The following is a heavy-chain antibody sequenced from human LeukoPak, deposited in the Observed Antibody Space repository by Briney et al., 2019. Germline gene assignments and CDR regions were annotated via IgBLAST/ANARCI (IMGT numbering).Heavy chain of an antibody. D-gene: IGHD6-19*01. Sequence: GGSLRLSCAASGFTFSSYAMHWVRQAPGKGLEYASAISSNGGSTYYANSVKGRFTISRDNSKNTLYLQMGSLRAEDMAVYYCAGSTAVAGTAFDYWGQGTLVTVSS. CDR3: AGSTAVAGTAFDY. V-gene: IGHV3-64*01. CDR2: ISSNGGST. J-gene: IGHJ4*02. CDR1: GFTFSSYA.